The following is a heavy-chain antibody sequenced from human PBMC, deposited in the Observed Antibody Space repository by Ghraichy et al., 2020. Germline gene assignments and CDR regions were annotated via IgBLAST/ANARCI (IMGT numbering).Heavy chain of an antibody. Sequence: GGSLRLSCAASGLIFSSYWMTWVRQAPGKGLEWVANINKDGREKYYVGSVKGRFTISRDNAKNSLYLQKNNLSAEDTAVYYCSSGDTFDIWGRGTMVTVSS. D-gene: IGHD3-10*01. CDR2: INKDGREK. CDR3: SSGDTFDI. J-gene: IGHJ3*02. V-gene: IGHV3-7*03. CDR1: GLIFSSYW.